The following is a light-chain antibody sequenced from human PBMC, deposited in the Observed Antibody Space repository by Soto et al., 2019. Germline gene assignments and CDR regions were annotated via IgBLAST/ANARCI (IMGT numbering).Light chain of an antibody. J-gene: IGKJ2*01. CDR2: GAS. CDR3: QQYGSSPYT. Sequence: EIVLTQSPGTLSLSPGERATLSCRASQSVSSSYLAWYQQKPGQAPRLLIYGASSSATGIPDRFSGSGSGTEFTLTISRLEPEDFAVYYSQQYGSSPYTFGQGTKLEIK. CDR1: QSVSSSY. V-gene: IGKV3-20*01.